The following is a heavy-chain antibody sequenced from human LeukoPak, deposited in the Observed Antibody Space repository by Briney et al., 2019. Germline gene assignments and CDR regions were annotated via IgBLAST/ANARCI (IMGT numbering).Heavy chain of an antibody. D-gene: IGHD4-11*01. CDR2: IYTSGST. Sequence: SETLSLTCTVSGGSISSYYWSWIRQPPGKGLEWIGYIYTSGSTNYNPSLETRVTISVDTSKNQFSLKLSSVTAADTAVYYCAREVTTYSNYYYMVVWGKGTTVTVSS. CDR3: AREVTTYSNYYYMVV. V-gene: IGHV4-4*09. CDR1: GGSISSYY. J-gene: IGHJ6*03.